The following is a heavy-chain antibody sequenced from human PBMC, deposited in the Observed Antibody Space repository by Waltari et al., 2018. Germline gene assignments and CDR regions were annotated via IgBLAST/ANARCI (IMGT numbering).Heavy chain of an antibody. CDR2: IYHSGST. V-gene: IGHV4-38-2*02. CDR3: ARAQTGSLDY. CDR1: GYSISSGYY. J-gene: IGHJ4*02. Sequence: QLQLQESAPRLVKPSETLSLTCPVSGYSISSGYYWAWIRQPPGKGLEWIGSIYHSGSTYDTPSLKSRVTMSVDTSKDQYALKLSAVTAADTALYYWARAQTGSLDYWGQGTLVTVSS. D-gene: IGHD7-27*01.